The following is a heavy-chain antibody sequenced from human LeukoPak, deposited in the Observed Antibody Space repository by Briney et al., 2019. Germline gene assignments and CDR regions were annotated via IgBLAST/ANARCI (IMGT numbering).Heavy chain of an antibody. CDR3: ARVGSYCGGDCLDY. V-gene: IGHV4-34*01. Sequence: SETLSLTCAVYGGSFSGYYWSWIRQPPGKGLEWIGEINHSGSTNYNPSLKSRVTISVDRSKNQFSLKLSSVTAADTAVYYCARVGSYCGGDCLDYWGQGTLVTVSS. D-gene: IGHD2-21*02. J-gene: IGHJ4*02. CDR1: GGSFSGYY. CDR2: INHSGST.